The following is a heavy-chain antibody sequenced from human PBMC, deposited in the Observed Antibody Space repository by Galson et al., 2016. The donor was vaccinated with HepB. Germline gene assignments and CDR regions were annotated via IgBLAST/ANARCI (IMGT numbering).Heavy chain of an antibody. D-gene: IGHD5-18*01. J-gene: IGHJ3*02. V-gene: IGHV3-23*01. CDR2: VTSTGDLT. Sequence: SLRLSCAASGVSFSSFDMSWVRQAPGKGLEWVSSVTSTGDLTYYAASVKDRFTISRDNSKNTLFLQMNNLRAEDTALYYCLIDPRGTQWLVARDPSDIWGQGTLVTVSS. CDR3: LIDPRGTQWLVARDPSDI. CDR1: GVSFSSFD.